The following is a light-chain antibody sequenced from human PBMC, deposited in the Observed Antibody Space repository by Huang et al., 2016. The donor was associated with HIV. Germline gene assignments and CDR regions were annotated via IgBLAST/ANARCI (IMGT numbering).Light chain of an antibody. CDR1: QSIDTY. V-gene: IGKV3-11*01. Sequence: EIVLIQSPATLSLSPGERVNLSCGASQSIDTYLAWYQQKPGQAPRLVIYDASNSATGVPARFSGSGSGTDFTLTISSLEPEDFAVYYCQQRFNWPLTFGGGTKVEIK. CDR2: DAS. J-gene: IGKJ4*01. CDR3: QQRFNWPLT.